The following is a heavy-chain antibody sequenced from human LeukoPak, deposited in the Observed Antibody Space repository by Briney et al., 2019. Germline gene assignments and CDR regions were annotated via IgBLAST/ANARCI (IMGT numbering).Heavy chain of an antibody. D-gene: IGHD1-26*01. CDR2: INSDGSST. CDR1: GFTFSSYW. Sequence: PGGSLRLSCAASGFTFSSYWMHWVRQAPGKGLVWVSRINSDGSSTSYADSVKGRFTISRDNAKNTLYLQMNSLRAEDTAVYYCARLYSGSYKLDFDYWGQGTLVTVSS. J-gene: IGHJ4*02. CDR3: ARLYSGSYKLDFDY. V-gene: IGHV3-74*01.